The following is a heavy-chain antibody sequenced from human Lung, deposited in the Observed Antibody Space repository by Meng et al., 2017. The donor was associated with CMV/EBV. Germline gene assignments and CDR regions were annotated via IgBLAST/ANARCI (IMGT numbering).Heavy chain of an antibody. CDR1: GYTFTTYG. V-gene: IGHV1-18*01. CDR3: ARDQRTYCSRTNCYSGY. D-gene: IGHD2-2*02. CDR2: ISTYSGDT. J-gene: IGHJ4*02. Sequence: ASVKVSCKASGYTFTTYGITWVRQAPGQGLEWMGWISTYSGDTHYAQKLQGRVTMTTDASTSTAYMELRGLKSDDTAVYYCARDQRTYCSRTNCYSGYWGQGTLVTVSS.